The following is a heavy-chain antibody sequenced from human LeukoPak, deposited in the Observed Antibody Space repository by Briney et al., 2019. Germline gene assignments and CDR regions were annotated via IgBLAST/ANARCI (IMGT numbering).Heavy chain of an antibody. CDR2: TYYRSKWYN. D-gene: IGHD3-10*01. J-gene: IGHJ6*03. CDR1: GDSVSSNSAA. CDR3: ARDRITMVRGVISLTGYYYYMDV. Sequence: SQTLSPTCAISGDSVSSNSAAWNWIRQSPSRGLEWLGRTYYRSKWYNDYAVSVKSRITINPDTSKNQFSLQLNSETPEDTAVYYCARDRITMVRGVISLTGYYYYMDVWGKGTTVTISS. V-gene: IGHV6-1*01.